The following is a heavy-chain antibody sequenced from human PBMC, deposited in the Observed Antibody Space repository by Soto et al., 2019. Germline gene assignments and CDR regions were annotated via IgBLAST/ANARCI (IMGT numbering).Heavy chain of an antibody. J-gene: IGHJ6*02. D-gene: IGHD4-17*01. CDR1: GTSINTGGYY. CDR2: IYYRGST. V-gene: IGHV4-61*08. Sequence: SETLSLTGSVSGTSINTGGYYWSWIRQPPGKGLEWIRYIYYRGSTNYNPSLKSRVTISVDTSKSQFSLKLSSVTAADTAVYYCARGSPTVFGMDVWGQGTTVTVSS. CDR3: ARGSPTVFGMDV.